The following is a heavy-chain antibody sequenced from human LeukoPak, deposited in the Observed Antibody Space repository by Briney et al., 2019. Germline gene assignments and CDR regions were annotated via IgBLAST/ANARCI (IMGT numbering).Heavy chain of an antibody. CDR2: MNPNSGNT. CDR1: GYTFTSYD. V-gene: IGHV1-8*01. D-gene: IGHD3-22*01. J-gene: IGHJ5*02. Sequence: ASVTVSCKASGYTFTSYDINWVRQATGQGLEWMGWMNPNSGNTGYAQKFQCRVTMTRNTSISTAYMELSSLRSEDTAVYYCARDSSGPNWFDPWGQGTLVTVSS. CDR3: ARDSSGPNWFDP.